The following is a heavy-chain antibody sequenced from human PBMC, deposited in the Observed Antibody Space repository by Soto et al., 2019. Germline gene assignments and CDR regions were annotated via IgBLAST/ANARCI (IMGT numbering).Heavy chain of an antibody. CDR1: GYSFTSYW. CDR2: IDPSDSYT. Sequence: GESLKISCKGSGYSFTSYWISWVRQMPGKGLEWMGRIDPSDSYTNYSPSFQGHVTISADKSISTAYLQWSSLKASDTAMYYCARGGLRYFDWLGDAFDIWGQGAMVTVSS. CDR3: ARGGLRYFDWLGDAFDI. V-gene: IGHV5-10-1*01. D-gene: IGHD3-9*01. J-gene: IGHJ3*02.